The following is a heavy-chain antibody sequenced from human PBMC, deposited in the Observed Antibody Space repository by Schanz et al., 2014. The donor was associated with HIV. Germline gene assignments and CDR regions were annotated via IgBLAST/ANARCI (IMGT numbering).Heavy chain of an antibody. CDR2: IWYDGSNK. D-gene: IGHD4-4*01. Sequence: QVQLVESGGGVVQPGRSLRLSCAASGFTFSSYGMHWVRQAPGKGLEWVAVIWYDGSNKYYADSVKGRFTISRDNSKNTLYLQMNSLRAEDTAVYYCAVHAEGTLLVITLDYWGQGTPVTVSS. V-gene: IGHV3-33*01. CDR1: GFTFSSYG. J-gene: IGHJ4*02. CDR3: AVHAEGTLLVITLDY.